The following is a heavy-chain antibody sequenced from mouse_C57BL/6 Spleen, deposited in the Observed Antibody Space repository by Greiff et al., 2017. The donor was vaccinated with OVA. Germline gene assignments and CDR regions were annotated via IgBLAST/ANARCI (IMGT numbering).Heavy chain of an antibody. CDR2: ISSGSSTI. D-gene: IGHD2-3*01. CDR3: ARGIYDGYHYAMDY. J-gene: IGHJ4*01. V-gene: IGHV5-17*01. CDR1: GFTFSDYG. Sequence: EVQGVESGGGLVKPGGSLKLSCAASGFTFSDYGMHWVRQAPEKGLEWVAYISSGSSTIYYADTVKGRFTISRDNAKNTLFLQMTSLRSEDTAMYYCARGIYDGYHYAMDYWGQGTSVTVSS.